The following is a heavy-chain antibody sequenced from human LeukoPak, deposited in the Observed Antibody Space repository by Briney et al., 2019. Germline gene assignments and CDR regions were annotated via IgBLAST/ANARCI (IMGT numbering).Heavy chain of an antibody. CDR1: GGSISSGDYY. J-gene: IGHJ5*02. D-gene: IGHD6-13*01. CDR3: ARKIAAAGSNWFDP. Sequence: SETLSLTCTVSGGSISSGDYYWSWIRRPPGKGLEWIGYIYYSGSTYYNPSLKSRVTISVDTSKNQFSLKLSSVTAADTAVYYCARKIAAAGSNWFDPWGQGTLVTVSS. V-gene: IGHV4-30-4*01. CDR2: IYYSGST.